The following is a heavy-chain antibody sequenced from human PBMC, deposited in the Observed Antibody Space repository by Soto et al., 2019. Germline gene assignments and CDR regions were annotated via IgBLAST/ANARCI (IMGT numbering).Heavy chain of an antibody. CDR2: IYYSGST. CDR1: GGSISSYY. V-gene: IGHV4-59*01. Sequence: SEILSLICTVSGGSISSYYWSWIRQPPGKGLEWIGYIYYSGSTNYNPSLKSRVTISVDTSKNQFSLKLSSVTAADTAVYCCARENFGVGFDPWGQGTLVTVSS. J-gene: IGHJ5*02. CDR3: ARENFGVGFDP. D-gene: IGHD3-3*01.